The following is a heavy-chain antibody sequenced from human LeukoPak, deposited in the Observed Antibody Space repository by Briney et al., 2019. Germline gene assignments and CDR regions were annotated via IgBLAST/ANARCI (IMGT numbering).Heavy chain of an antibody. CDR2: ISGSGGST. CDR3: AKSGRLGTVTKGIDY. D-gene: IGHD4-17*01. V-gene: IGHV3-23*01. CDR1: GFTFSSYA. Sequence: PGGSLRLSCAASGFTFSSYAMSWVRQAPGKGLEWVSAISGSGGSTYCADSVKGRFTISRDNSKNTLYLQMYSLRAEDTAVYYCAKSGRLGTVTKGIDYWGQGTLVTVSS. J-gene: IGHJ4*02.